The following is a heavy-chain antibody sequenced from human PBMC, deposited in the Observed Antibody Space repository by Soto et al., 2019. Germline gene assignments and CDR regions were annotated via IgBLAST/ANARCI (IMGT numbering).Heavy chain of an antibody. CDR3: ARGGRSIAAAGYYYYYGMDV. CDR1: GGSISSYY. J-gene: IGHJ6*02. D-gene: IGHD6-13*01. V-gene: IGHV4-34*01. Sequence: SETLSLTCTVSGGSISSYYWSWIRQPPGKGLEWIGEINHSGSTNYNPSLKSRVTISVDTSKNQFSLKLSSVTAADTAVYYCARGGRSIAAAGYYYYYGMDVWGQGTTVTVSS. CDR2: INHSGST.